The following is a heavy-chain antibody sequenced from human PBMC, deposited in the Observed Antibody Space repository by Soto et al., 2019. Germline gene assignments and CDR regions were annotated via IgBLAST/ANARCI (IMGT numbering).Heavy chain of an antibody. CDR3: AKRPSRSPSSWPDY. CDR2: INSDGSST. CDR1: GFTFSSYW. J-gene: IGHJ4*02. Sequence: PGGSLRLSCAASGFTFSSYWMHWVRQASGKGLVWVSRINSDGSSTSYADSVKGRFTISRDNAKNTLYLQMNSLRAEDTAVYYCAKRPSRSPSSWPDYWGQGTLVTVSS. V-gene: IGHV3-74*01.